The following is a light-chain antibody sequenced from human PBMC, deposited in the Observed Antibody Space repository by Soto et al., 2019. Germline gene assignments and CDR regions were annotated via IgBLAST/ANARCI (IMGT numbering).Light chain of an antibody. CDR2: DVN. J-gene: IGLJ1*01. V-gene: IGLV2-14*01. CDR3: SSYTSSSLLYV. Sequence: QSVLTQPASVSGSPGQSITISCTGTSSDIGNSNYVSWYQQHPGKAPKLIIYDVNNRPSGISNRFSGSKSASTASLTISGIKAEDEADYYCSSYTSSSLLYVFGTGTKLTVL. CDR1: SSDIGNSNY.